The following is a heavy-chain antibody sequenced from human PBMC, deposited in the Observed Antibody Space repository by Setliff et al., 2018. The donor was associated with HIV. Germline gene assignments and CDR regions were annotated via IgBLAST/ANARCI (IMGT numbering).Heavy chain of an antibody. V-gene: IGHV4-4*08. D-gene: IGHD3-10*01. J-gene: IGHJ6*03. CDR1: GGSISSYY. Sequence: PSETLSLTCTVSGGSISSYYWSWIRQPPGKGLEWIGHIYSSGSTSYSPSLKSRVTISVDTSKNQFSLRLSSVTAADTAVYYCARDRGGHYTGSYYYMDVWGKGTTVTVSS. CDR2: IYSSGST. CDR3: ARDRGGHYTGSYYYMDV.